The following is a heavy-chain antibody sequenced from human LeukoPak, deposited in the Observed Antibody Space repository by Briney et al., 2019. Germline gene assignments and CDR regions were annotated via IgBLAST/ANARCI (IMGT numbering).Heavy chain of an antibody. CDR1: GGSFSGYY. V-gene: IGHV4-34*01. Sequence: SETLSLTCAVYGGSFSGYYWSWIRQPPGKGLEWIGEINHGGSTNYNPSLKSRVTISVDTSKNQFSLKLSSVTAADTAVYYCARAHPTSYDFWSGSHLYGMDVWGQGTTVTVSS. D-gene: IGHD3-3*01. CDR3: ARAHPTSYDFWSGSHLYGMDV. CDR2: INHGGST. J-gene: IGHJ6*02.